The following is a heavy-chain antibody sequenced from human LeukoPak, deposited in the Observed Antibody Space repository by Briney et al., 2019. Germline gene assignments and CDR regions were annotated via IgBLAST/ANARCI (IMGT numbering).Heavy chain of an antibody. CDR2: INHSGST. J-gene: IGHJ4*02. CDR1: GGSISSGSYY. V-gene: IGHV4-39*07. Sequence: PSETLSLTCTVSGGSISSGSYYWSWIRQPPGKGLEWIGEINHSGSTNYNPSLKSRVTISVDTSKNQFSLRLSSVTAADTAVYYCASLIMIVVPWGQGTLVTVSS. D-gene: IGHD3-22*01. CDR3: ASLIMIVVP.